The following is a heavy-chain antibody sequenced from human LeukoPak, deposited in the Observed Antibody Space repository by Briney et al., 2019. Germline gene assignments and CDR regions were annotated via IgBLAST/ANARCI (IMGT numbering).Heavy chain of an antibody. CDR2: ISGSGGST. Sequence: GGSLRLSCAASGFTFRNYAMSWVRQAPGKGLEWVSVISGSGGSTHYSDSVKGRFTISRDNSKNTLYLQMNSLRAEDTAVYYCASLYYDFWSGYYPFDYWGQGTLVTVSS. CDR3: ASLYYDFWSGYYPFDY. J-gene: IGHJ4*02. D-gene: IGHD3-3*01. V-gene: IGHV3-23*01. CDR1: GFTFRNYA.